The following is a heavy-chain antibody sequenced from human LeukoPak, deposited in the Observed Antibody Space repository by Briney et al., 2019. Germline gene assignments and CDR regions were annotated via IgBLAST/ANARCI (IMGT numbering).Heavy chain of an antibody. CDR1: GFTFSDYS. CDR2: ISGDSRYI. D-gene: IGHD6-13*01. V-gene: IGHV3-21*06. CDR3: ARGPSSSSWSDFDY. J-gene: IGHJ4*02. Sequence: PGGSLRLSCAASGFTFSDYSLNWVRQAPGKGLEWVSCISGDSRYIYYADSVKGRSTISRDNAQNSLYLHMNSLRAEDTAVYYCARGPSSSSWSDFDYWGQGTLVTVSS.